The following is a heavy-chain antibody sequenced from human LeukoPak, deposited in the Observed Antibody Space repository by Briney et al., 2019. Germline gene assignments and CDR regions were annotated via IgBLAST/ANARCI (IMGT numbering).Heavy chain of an antibody. J-gene: IGHJ4*02. CDR2: VWYDGSNK. V-gene: IGHV3-33*06. CDR1: GFTFSSYG. D-gene: IGHD1-26*01. Sequence: GGSLRLSCAASGFTFSSYGMHWVRQAPGKGLEWVAVVWYDGSNKYYADSVKGRFTISRDNSKNTLYLQMNSLRAEDTAVYYCAKREVGAFGYWGQGTLVTVSS. CDR3: AKREVGAFGY.